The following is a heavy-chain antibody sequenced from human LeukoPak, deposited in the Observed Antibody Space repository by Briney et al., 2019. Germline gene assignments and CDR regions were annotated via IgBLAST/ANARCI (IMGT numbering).Heavy chain of an antibody. CDR1: GGSFSGYY. V-gene: IGHV4-34*09. J-gene: IGHJ4*02. CDR3: ARGLVSDYVWGSYRLDY. CDR2: IYYSGST. Sequence: SETLSLTCAVYGGSFSGYYWSWIRQPPGKGLEWIGYIYYSGSTYYNPSLKSRVTISVDTSKNQFSLKLSSVTAADTAVYYCARGLVSDYVWGSYRLDYWGQGTLVTVSS. D-gene: IGHD3-16*02.